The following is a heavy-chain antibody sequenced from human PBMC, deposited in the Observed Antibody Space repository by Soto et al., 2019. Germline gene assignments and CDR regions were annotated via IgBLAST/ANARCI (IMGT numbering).Heavy chain of an antibody. CDR1: GYTFTGYY. V-gene: IGHV1-2*02. D-gene: IGHD6-19*01. J-gene: IGHJ5*02. CDR2: INPDNGGT. CDR3: ARGGDSSGWPS. Sequence: ASVKVSCKASGYTFTGYYIHWVRQAPGQGLEWMGWINPDNGGTNYAQIFQGRVTVTRDMSTSSVYMVLSRLRSDDTAVYYCARGGDSSGWPSWGQGTLVTVSS.